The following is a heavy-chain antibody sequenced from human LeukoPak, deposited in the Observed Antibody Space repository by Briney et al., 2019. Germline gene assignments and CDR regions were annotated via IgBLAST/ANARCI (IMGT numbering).Heavy chain of an antibody. J-gene: IGHJ5*02. D-gene: IGHD6-13*01. V-gene: IGHV4-34*01. CDR2: INHNGST. CDR1: GGSFSGYY. Sequence: SETLSLTCAVYGGSFSGYYWSWIRQPPGKGLEWIGEINHNGSTNYNPSLKSRVTISVDTSKNQFSLKLSSVTAADTAVYYCARGGSSSWYLYNWFDPWGQGTLVTVSS. CDR3: ARGGSSSWYLYNWFDP.